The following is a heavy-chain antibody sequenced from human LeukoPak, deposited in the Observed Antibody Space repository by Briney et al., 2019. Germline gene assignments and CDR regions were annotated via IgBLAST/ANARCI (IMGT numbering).Heavy chain of an antibody. J-gene: IGHJ4*02. V-gene: IGHV3-23*01. CDR3: ARDREQPVDTAMVEFFDY. D-gene: IGHD5-18*01. CDR2: IIGSGGTV. Sequence: PGGSLRLSCAASGFTFSSYAMTWVRQAPGKGLEWVSIIGSGGTVFYADSVKGRFTISRDNSKNTLYLQMNSLRAEDTAVYYCARDREQPVDTAMVEFFDYWGQGTLVTVSS. CDR1: GFTFSSYA.